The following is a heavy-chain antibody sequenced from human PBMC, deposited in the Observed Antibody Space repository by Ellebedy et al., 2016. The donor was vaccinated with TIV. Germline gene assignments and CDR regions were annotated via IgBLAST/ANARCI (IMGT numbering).Heavy chain of an antibody. J-gene: IGHJ4*02. Sequence: GESLKISCAASGFTFSSYAMHWVRQAQGQGLEWVAVISYDGSNKYYADSVKGRFTISRVNSKTTLYQHMNSLRADDTAVYYCSIDKLEWLVSYYFDYWGQGTLVTVSS. CDR3: SIDKLEWLVSYYFDY. CDR2: ISYDGSNK. V-gene: IGHV3-30-3*01. CDR1: GFTFSSYA. D-gene: IGHD3-3*01.